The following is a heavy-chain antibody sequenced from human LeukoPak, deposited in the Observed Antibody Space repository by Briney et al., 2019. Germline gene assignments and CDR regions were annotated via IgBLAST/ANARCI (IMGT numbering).Heavy chain of an antibody. D-gene: IGHD3-22*01. Sequence: SGTLSLTCTVSGDSINSLDLWSWVRQPPGKGLEWSGEMYLSGTTHSNPSVKSRVTISVDKSKNQFSLKLSSVTAADTAVYYCAGLVGRYSSGLYYYYFDYWGQGTLVTVSS. CDR3: AGLVGRYSSGLYYYYFDY. CDR2: MYLSGTT. CDR1: GDSINSLDL. J-gene: IGHJ4*02. V-gene: IGHV4-4*02.